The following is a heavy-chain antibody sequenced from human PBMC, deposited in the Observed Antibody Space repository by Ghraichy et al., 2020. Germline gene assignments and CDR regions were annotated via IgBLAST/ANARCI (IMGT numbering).Heavy chain of an antibody. CDR2: ISQSGST. CDR3: ARFFIGWYYFDF. CDR1: GGTISSSRHY. J-gene: IGHJ4*02. D-gene: IGHD6-19*01. V-gene: IGHV4-39*01. Sequence: SETLSLTCSVSGGTISSSRHYWAWVRQPPGKGLEWIGRISQSGSTDYNSSLTSRVSISVDTSKNQFSLTVTSLTAADTAVYFCARFFIGWYYFDFWGPGTLVSVSS.